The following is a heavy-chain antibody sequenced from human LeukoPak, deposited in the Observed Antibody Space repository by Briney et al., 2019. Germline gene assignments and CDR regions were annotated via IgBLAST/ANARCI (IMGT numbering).Heavy chain of an antibody. J-gene: IGHJ4*02. V-gene: IGHV3-30*18. D-gene: IGHD2-2*01. CDR1: GFTFSSYG. CDR3: AKSIYSSTSCHDY. CDR2: ISSAGGNK. Sequence: PGGSLRLSCAASGFTFSSYGMHWVRQAPGKGLEWVAVISSAGGNKYYADSVKGRFTMSRDNSKNTLYLQMNSLRAEDTAVYYCAKSIYSSTSCHDYWGQGTLVTVSS.